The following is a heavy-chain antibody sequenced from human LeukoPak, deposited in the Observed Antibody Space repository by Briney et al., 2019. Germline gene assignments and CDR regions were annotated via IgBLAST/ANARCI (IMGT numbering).Heavy chain of an antibody. CDR1: RFIFSTYA. D-gene: IGHD3-22*01. V-gene: IGHV3-30-3*01. CDR3: ARDAYDKSCYYRIFDS. Sequence: GGSLRLSCAASRFIFSTYAMHWVRQAPGKGLEWVAVISYDGSNKYFADSVKGRFTISRDNSKNTLYLQMNSLRADDTAVYYCARDAYDKSCYYRIFDSWGQGTLVTVSS. J-gene: IGHJ4*02. CDR2: ISYDGSNK.